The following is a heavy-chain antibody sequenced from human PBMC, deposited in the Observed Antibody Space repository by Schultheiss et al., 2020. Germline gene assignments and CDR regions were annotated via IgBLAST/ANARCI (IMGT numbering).Heavy chain of an antibody. D-gene: IGHD3-3*01. V-gene: IGHV3-21*01. CDR2: ISSSSSYI. CDR1: GFTFSSYS. Sequence: GESLKISCAASGFTFSSYSMNWVRQAPGKGLEWVSSISSSSSYIYYADSVKGRFTISRDNAKNSLYLQMNSLRAEDTAVYYCARMNDFWSGYSSGDYYYMDVWGKGTTVTVSS. CDR3: ARMNDFWSGYSSGDYYYMDV. J-gene: IGHJ6*03.